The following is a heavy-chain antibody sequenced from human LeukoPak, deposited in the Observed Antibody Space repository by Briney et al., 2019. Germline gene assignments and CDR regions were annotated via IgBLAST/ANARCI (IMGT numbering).Heavy chain of an antibody. CDR1: GFTFSTYS. CDR3: ARAGTYNWFDP. D-gene: IGHD3-10*01. Sequence: GGCLRLSCAASGFTFSTYSMNWVRQAPGKGLEWVSSISSGSSYIYYADSVKGRFTISRDNAKNSLYLQMNSLRAEDTALYYCARAGTYNWFDPWGQGTLVTVSS. J-gene: IGHJ5*02. V-gene: IGHV3-21*04. CDR2: ISSGSSYI.